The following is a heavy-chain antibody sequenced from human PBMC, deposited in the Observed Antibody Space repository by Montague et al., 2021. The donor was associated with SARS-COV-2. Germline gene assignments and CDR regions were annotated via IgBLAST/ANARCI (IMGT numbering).Heavy chain of an antibody. V-gene: IGHV3-23*01. CDR1: GFTFSSYA. CDR2: ISGSGGST. CDR3: AKVGSSWYHGYYYGMDV. Sequence: RLSWSASGFTFSSYAMSWVRQAPGKGLEWVSAISGSGGSTYYADSVKGWFTISRDNSKNTLYLQMNSLRAEDTAVYYCAKVGSSWYHGYYYGMDVWGQGTTVTVSS. D-gene: IGHD6-13*01. J-gene: IGHJ6*02.